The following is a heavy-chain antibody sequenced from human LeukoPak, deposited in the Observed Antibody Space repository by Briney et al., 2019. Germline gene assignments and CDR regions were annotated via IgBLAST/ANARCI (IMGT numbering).Heavy chain of an antibody. CDR2: VNTNTGNP. D-gene: IGHD1-26*01. J-gene: IGHJ5*02. CDR1: GYTFTSYA. V-gene: IGHV7-4-1*02. CDR3: ASKPLPTGDRNSWFDP. Sequence: ASVKVSCKASGYTFTSYAMNWVRQAPGQGLEWMGWVNTNTGNPTYAQGFTGRFVFSLDTSVSTAYLQISSLKAEDTAVYYCASKPLPTGDRNSWFDPWGQGTLVTVSS.